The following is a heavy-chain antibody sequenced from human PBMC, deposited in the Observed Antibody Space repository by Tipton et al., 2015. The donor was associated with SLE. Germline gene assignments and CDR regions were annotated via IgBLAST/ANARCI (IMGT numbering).Heavy chain of an antibody. Sequence: TLSLTCTVSGDSITRSSFYWGWIRQPPGKGLEWIGHIYYGGTIYYNPSLKSRVTMSIDTSKNQFSLKLSSVTDVDTAVYYCARTAGRSVKLWYFDLWGRGTLVTVSS. D-gene: IGHD5-18*01. CDR3: ARTAGRSVKLWYFDL. V-gene: IGHV4-39*07. J-gene: IGHJ2*01. CDR1: GDSITRSSFY. CDR2: IYYGGTI.